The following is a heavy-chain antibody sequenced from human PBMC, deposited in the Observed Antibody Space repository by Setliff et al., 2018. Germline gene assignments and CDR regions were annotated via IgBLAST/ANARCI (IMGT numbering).Heavy chain of an antibody. J-gene: IGHJ6*03. V-gene: IGHV3-48*01. Sequence: GGSLRLSCEASGFTFSSYSMNWVRQAPGRGLEWVAHISYSSGSISYADSVKGRFTISRDNAKNSLYLQMNSLRAEDTAIYYCVRALAYYYMDVWGKGTTVTVSS. CDR3: VRALAYYYMDV. CDR1: GFTFSSYS. CDR2: ISYSSGSI.